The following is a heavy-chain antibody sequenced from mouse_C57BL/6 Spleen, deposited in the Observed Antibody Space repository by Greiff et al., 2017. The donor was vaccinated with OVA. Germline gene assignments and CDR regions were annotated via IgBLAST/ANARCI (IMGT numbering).Heavy chain of an antibody. V-gene: IGHV1-52*01. D-gene: IGHD2-5*01. CDR2: IDPSDSET. Sequence: QVQLQQPGAELVRPGSSVKLSCKASGYTFTSYWMHWVKQRPIQGLEWIGNIDPSDSETHYNQKFKDKATLTVDKSSSTAYMQLSSLTSEDSAVYYGARDYYSNYDYWGQGTTLTVSS. J-gene: IGHJ2*01. CDR3: ARDYYSNYDY. CDR1: GYTFTSYW.